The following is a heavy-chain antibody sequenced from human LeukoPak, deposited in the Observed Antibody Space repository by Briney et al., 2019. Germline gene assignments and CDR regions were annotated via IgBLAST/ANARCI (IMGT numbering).Heavy chain of an antibody. J-gene: IGHJ5*02. CDR2: IYYSGST. Sequence: SETLSLTCAVYGGSFSGYYWGWIRQPPGKGLEWIGSIYYSGSTYYNPSLKSRVTISVDTSKNQFSLKLSSVTAADTAVYYCARGGIVVVVTTTRRVNWFDPWGQGTLVTVSS. V-gene: IGHV4-34*01. CDR1: GGSFSGYY. CDR3: ARGGIVVVVTTTRRVNWFDP. D-gene: IGHD2-15*01.